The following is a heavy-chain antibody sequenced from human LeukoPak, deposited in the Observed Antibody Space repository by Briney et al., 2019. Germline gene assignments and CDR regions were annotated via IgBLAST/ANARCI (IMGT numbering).Heavy chain of an antibody. CDR2: ISGSGGST. Sequence: GGSLRLSCAASGFTFSSCAMNWVRQAPGKGLEWVSGISGSGGSTYYADSVKGRFTISRDNSKNTLYLQMNSLRADDTAVYFCAKTTDWNDDGLYYFDYWGQGTLVTVSS. J-gene: IGHJ4*02. CDR1: GFTFSSCA. D-gene: IGHD1-1*01. CDR3: AKTTDWNDDGLYYFDY. V-gene: IGHV3-23*01.